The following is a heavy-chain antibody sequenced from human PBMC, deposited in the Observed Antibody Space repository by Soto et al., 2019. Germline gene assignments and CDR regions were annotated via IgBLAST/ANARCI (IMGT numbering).Heavy chain of an antibody. Sequence: PGGSLRLSCAASGFTFSNAWMNWVRQAPGKGLEWVGRIKSKTDGGTTDYAAPVKGRFTISSDDSKNMLYLQMNSLKTEDTAVHFFTTAPGGSPTYYYYGMDVWGRGTTVTVSS. V-gene: IGHV3-15*07. D-gene: IGHD3-10*01. CDR1: GFTFSNAW. CDR2: IKSKTDGGTT. CDR3: TTAPGGSPTYYYYGMDV. J-gene: IGHJ6*02.